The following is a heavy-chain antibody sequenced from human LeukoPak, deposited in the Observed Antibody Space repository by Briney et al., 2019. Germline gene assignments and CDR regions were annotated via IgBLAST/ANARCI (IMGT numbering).Heavy chain of an antibody. J-gene: IGHJ6*03. CDR2: ISAYNGNT. CDR3: ARGYSGYLNPYYYMDV. CDR1: GYTFASYG. Sequence: ASVKVSCKASGYTFASYGISWVRQAPGQGLEWMGWISAYNGNTNYAQKLQGRVTMTTDTSTSTAYMELRSLRSDDTAVYYCARGYSGYLNPYYYMDVWGKGTTVTVSS. V-gene: IGHV1-18*01. D-gene: IGHD5-12*01.